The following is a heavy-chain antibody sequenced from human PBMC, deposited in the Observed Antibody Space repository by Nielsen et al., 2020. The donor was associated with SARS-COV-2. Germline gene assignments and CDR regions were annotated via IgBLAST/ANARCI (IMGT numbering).Heavy chain of an antibody. D-gene: IGHD3-10*01. CDR3: ARTAEGFYSGSGIYLMDP. CDR2: INPSGGST. V-gene: IGHV1-46*01. Sequence: WVRKAPGQGLEWMGIINPSGGSTSYEQKFQGRVTMTKDTSTSTVYMGMSSLRSEDTAIYYCARTAEGFYSGSGIYLMDPWGQGTLVTVSS. J-gene: IGHJ5*02.